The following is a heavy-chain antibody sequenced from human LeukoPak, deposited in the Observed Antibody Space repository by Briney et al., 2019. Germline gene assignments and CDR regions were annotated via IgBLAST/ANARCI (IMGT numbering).Heavy chain of an antibody. CDR3: AKDGCGGECYLDY. CDR2: ISWNSGSI. D-gene: IGHD2-21*01. J-gene: IGHJ4*02. Sequence: QPGRSLRLSCAASGFTFDDYAMHWVRQAPGKGLEWVSGISWNSGSIGYADSVKGRFTISRDNAKNSLYLQMNSLRAEDMALYYCAKDGCGGECYLDYWGQGTLVTVSS. V-gene: IGHV3-9*03. CDR1: GFTFDDYA.